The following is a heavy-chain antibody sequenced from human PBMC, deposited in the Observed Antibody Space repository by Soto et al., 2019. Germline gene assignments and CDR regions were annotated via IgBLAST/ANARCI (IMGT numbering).Heavy chain of an antibody. Sequence: QVQFVQSGAEVKKPGASVKISCKASGYTFTSFSIHWVRQAPGQRLEWMGWINEGNGDTRYSQKFQGKVTLARDTSATTVYMELSSLSSEDTAVYYCGHSSGWYALDYWGQGTLVIVSS. D-gene: IGHD6-19*01. CDR3: GHSSGWYALDY. CDR2: INEGNGDT. J-gene: IGHJ4*02. V-gene: IGHV1-3*01. CDR1: GYTFTSFS.